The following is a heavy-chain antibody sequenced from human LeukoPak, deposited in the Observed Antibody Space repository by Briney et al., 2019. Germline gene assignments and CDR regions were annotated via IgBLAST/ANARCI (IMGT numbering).Heavy chain of an antibody. Sequence: SETLSLTCTVSGGSISSSSYYWGWIRQPPGKGLEWIGSIYYSGSTYYNPSLKSRVTISVDTSKNQFSLKLSSVTAADTAVYYCARDGVKHYGSGRNYYYYYMDVWGKGTTVTVSS. CDR2: IYYSGST. CDR1: GGSISSSSYY. CDR3: ARDGVKHYGSGRNYYYYYMDV. V-gene: IGHV4-39*07. J-gene: IGHJ6*03. D-gene: IGHD3-10*01.